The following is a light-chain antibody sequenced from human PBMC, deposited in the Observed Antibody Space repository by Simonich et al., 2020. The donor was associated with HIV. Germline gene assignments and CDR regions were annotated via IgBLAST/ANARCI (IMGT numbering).Light chain of an antibody. J-gene: IGKJ3*01. V-gene: IGKV3-15*01. CDR3: QQYNNWPLT. CDR1: QSVSSN. CDR2: GAS. Sequence: EIVMTQSAATLSVSPGERATLSCRASQSVSSNLAWYQHKPGQAPRLLIFGASTRATGIPARFSGSGSGTEFTLTISSMQSEDFAVYYCQQYNNWPLTFGPGTKVDIK.